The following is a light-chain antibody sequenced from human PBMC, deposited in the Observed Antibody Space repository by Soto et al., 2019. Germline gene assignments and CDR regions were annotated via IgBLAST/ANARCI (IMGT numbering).Light chain of an antibody. J-gene: IGKJ5*01. Sequence: EIVMTQSPATLSVSPGERATLSCRASQGVSSNLAWYQQKPGQAPRLLIYDASTRATGIPSRFSGSGSGTESSLTICSLQSEDFAVYYCQQYNNSQITIGQGTRLEIK. CDR3: QQYNNSQIT. CDR1: QGVSSN. CDR2: DAS. V-gene: IGKV3-15*01.